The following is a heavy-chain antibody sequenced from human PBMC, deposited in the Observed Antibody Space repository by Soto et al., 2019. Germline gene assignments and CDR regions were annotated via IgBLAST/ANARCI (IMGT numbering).Heavy chain of an antibody. Sequence: PSETLSLTCAVSGDSISSGGYSWSCIRQPPGKGLEWIGYIYHSGSTYYNPSLKGRVTISVDRSKNQFSLKLSSVTAADTAVYYCAREGDYYDSSGYFVYWGQGTLVTVSS. J-gene: IGHJ4*02. CDR1: GDSISSGGYS. V-gene: IGHV4-30-2*01. CDR2: IYHSGST. CDR3: AREGDYYDSSGYFVY. D-gene: IGHD3-22*01.